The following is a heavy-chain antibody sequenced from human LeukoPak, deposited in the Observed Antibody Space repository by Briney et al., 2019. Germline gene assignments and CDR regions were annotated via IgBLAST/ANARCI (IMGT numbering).Heavy chain of an antibody. D-gene: IGHD2-2*01. CDR3: ARGGSKPIDY. Sequence: GGSLRLSCAASGFTFSSFSMNWVRQAPGKGLEWVSYIRSGGTNTDYTGSVKGRFTISRDNAKNSLYLQMNSLRAEDTAVYYCARGGSKPIDYWGQGTLVTVSS. CDR2: IRSGGTNT. V-gene: IGHV3-48*04. CDR1: GFTFSSFS. J-gene: IGHJ4*02.